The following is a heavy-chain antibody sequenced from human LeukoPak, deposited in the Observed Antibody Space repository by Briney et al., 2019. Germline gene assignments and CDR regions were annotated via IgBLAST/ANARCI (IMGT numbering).Heavy chain of an antibody. Sequence: VASVKVSCKTSGYTFTGYYMHWVRQAPGQGLEWMGWINPNSGGTNYAQKFQGRVTMTRDTSISTAYVELSRLRSDDTAVYYCARGVLAGYDSSGYPFYNLFDPWGQGTLVTVSS. CDR3: ARGVLAGYDSSGYPFYNLFDP. V-gene: IGHV1-2*02. J-gene: IGHJ5*02. D-gene: IGHD3-22*01. CDR2: INPNSGGT. CDR1: GYTFTGYY.